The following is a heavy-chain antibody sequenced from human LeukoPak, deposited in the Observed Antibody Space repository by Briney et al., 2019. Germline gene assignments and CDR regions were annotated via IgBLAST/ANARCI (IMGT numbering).Heavy chain of an antibody. CDR2: IFYSGRN. D-gene: IGHD3-10*01. V-gene: IGHV4-59*01. J-gene: IGHJ2*01. CDR3: ARRQGRGWYFDL. CDR1: GGSISTNY. Sequence: SETLSLTCTVSGGSISTNYWSWIRQPPGKGLEWIGNIFYSGRNNYNPSLRSRVTMSVDTSKNQFSLSLSSVTAADTAVYYCARRQGRGWYFDLWGRGTLVTVSS.